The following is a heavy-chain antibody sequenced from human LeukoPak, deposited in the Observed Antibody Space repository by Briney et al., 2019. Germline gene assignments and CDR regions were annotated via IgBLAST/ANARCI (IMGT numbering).Heavy chain of an antibody. CDR1: GYRFSSYW. CDR2: IYPGDSET. CDR3: VRALGYCSSGSCYYYDY. Sequence: GESLKISCKGSGYRFSSYWIGWVRQMPGKGLEWMGIIYPGDSETRYSPSFQGQVTISADKSISTAYLQWSSLKASDTAMYYCVRALGYCSSGSCYYYDYWGREPWSPSPQ. D-gene: IGHD2-15*01. J-gene: IGHJ4*02. V-gene: IGHV5-51*01.